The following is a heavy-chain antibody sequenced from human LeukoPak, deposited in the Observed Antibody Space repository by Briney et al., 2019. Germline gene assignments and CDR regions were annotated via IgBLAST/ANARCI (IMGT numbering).Heavy chain of an antibody. V-gene: IGHV4-38-2*02. CDR1: GYSISSGYY. CDR2: IYHSGST. J-gene: IGHJ4*02. Sequence: SETLSLTCAVSGYSISSGYYWGWIRQPPGKGLEWIGSIYHSGSTYYNPSLKSRVTISVDTSKNQFSLKLSSVTAADTAVYYCARETYYYGSGSYTLFDYWGQGTLVTVSS. D-gene: IGHD3-10*01. CDR3: ARETYYYGSGSYTLFDY.